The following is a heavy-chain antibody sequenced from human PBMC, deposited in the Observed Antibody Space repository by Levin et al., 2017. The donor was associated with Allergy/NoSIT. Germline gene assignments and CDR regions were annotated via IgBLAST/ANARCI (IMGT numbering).Heavy chain of an antibody. CDR1: GFTFSSYE. CDR2: ISSTGSTI. D-gene: IGHD3-3*01. J-gene: IGHJ4*02. Sequence: GGSLRLSCAASGFTFSSYEMNWVRRAPGKGLEWVSYISSTGSTIYSADSVKGRFTISRDNAKNSLFLHMNSLRAEDTAVYYCARQLGNFWSGYNYFDYWGQGTLVTVSS. CDR3: ARQLGNFWSGYNYFDY. V-gene: IGHV3-48*03.